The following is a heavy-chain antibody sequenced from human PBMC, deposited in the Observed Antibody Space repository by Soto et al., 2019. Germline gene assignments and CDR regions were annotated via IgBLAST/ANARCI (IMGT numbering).Heavy chain of an antibody. J-gene: IGHJ4*02. V-gene: IGHV3-74*01. CDR3: VRDDPGLGMDY. D-gene: IGHD1-26*01. CDR1: GFTFSNFW. CDR2: INSDGSDS. Sequence: EVQLVESGGGLVQPGGSLRLSCAASGFTFSNFWMHWVRQAPGKGLVWVSHINSDGSDSTYADSVKGRFTISRDNAKNTLYLQMNGLRAEDTAVYFCVRDDPGLGMDYWGLGTLVTVSS.